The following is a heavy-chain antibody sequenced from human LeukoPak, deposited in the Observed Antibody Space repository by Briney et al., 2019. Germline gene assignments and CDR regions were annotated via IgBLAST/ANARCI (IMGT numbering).Heavy chain of an antibody. V-gene: IGHV3-30*02. J-gene: IGHJ4*02. CDR1: GFPFSSYG. CDR3: PRDLGWLVKLDY. Sequence: GGSLRLSCAASGFPFSSYGMHWVRQAPGKGPEWVAFIRYDGSREFYADSVKGRFTISRDNSKSTVFLQMSILRADDTAVYYCPRDLGWLVKLDYWGQGTLVTVSS. CDR2: IRYDGSRE. D-gene: IGHD6-19*01.